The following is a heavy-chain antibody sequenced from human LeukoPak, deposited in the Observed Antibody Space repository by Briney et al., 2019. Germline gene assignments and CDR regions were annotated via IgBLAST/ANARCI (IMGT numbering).Heavy chain of an antibody. D-gene: IGHD5-12*01. CDR1: GYTFTGYY. V-gene: IGHV1-8*03. CDR3: ARGPGGYDSLGTDY. J-gene: IGHJ4*02. CDR2: MNPNSGNT. Sequence: ASVKVSCKASGYTFTGYYMHWVRQAPGQGLEWMGWMNPNSGNTGYAQKFQGRVTITRNTSISTAYMELSSLRSEDTAVYYCARGPGGYDSLGTDYWGQGTLVTVSS.